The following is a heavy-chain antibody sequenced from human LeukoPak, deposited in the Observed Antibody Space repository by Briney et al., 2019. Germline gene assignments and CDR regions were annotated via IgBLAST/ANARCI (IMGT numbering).Heavy chain of an antibody. CDR3: VGGARPAAISPEVPEYFHH. V-gene: IGHV4-30-2*01. J-gene: IGHJ1*01. D-gene: IGHD2-2*02. CDR1: GGSISTGGYY. CDR2: IYHSGTT. Sequence: PSETLSLTCTVSGGSISTGGYYWSWIRQPPGKGLEWIGCIYHSGTTYYNPSLKSRVTISVDRSTNQFSLKLSSVTAADTAVYYCVGGARPAAISPEVPEYFHHWGQGTLVTVPS.